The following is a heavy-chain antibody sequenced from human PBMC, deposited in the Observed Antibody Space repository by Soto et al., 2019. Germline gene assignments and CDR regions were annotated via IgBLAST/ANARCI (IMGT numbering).Heavy chain of an antibody. Sequence: GESLKISCKGFGFTFTTYWIGWVRQMPGKGLEWMGIIYPGDSDTRYSPSFQGQVTISADKSISTAYLQWSSLKASDTAMYYCARRATVTTPFDFWGQGTLVTVSS. CDR3: ARRATVTTPFDF. J-gene: IGHJ4*02. D-gene: IGHD4-17*01. CDR2: IYPGDSDT. V-gene: IGHV5-51*01. CDR1: GFTFTTYW.